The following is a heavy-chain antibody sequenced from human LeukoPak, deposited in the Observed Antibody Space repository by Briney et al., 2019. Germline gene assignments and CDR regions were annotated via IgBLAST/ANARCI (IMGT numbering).Heavy chain of an antibody. Sequence: PGGSLRLSCVASGFTFSNSGMHWVRQTPGKGLEWVAVISYDETNKNYADSVKGRFTISRDNSNNTLYLQVSSLRAEDTAVYYCAKDPGSSGYRHPDYWGQGTLVTVSS. V-gene: IGHV3-30*18. CDR1: GFTFSNSG. CDR3: AKDPGSSGYRHPDY. D-gene: IGHD3-22*01. CDR2: ISYDETNK. J-gene: IGHJ4*02.